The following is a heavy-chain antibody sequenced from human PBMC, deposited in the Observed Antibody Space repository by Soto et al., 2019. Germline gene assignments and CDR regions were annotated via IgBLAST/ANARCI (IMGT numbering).Heavy chain of an antibody. V-gene: IGHV4-31*03. Sequence: SETLSLTCTVSGVSIISGGYYWSLIRQHPGKGLEWIGYIYYSGSTYYNPSLKSRVTISVDTSKNQFSLKLSSVTAADTAVYYWARYVDTAMVTWFDPWGQGTLVTVAS. CDR3: ARYVDTAMVTWFDP. D-gene: IGHD5-18*01. CDR1: GVSIISGGYY. CDR2: IYYSGST. J-gene: IGHJ5*02.